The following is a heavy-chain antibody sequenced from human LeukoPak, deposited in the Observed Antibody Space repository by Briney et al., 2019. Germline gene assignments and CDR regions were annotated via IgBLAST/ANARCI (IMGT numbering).Heavy chain of an antibody. J-gene: IGHJ4*02. Sequence: SETLSLTCTVSGGSFSSYYWNWIRQPAGKGLEWIGRIYTSGSTNYNPSLKSRVTMSVDTSKSQFSLKLNSVTAADTAVYYCARAGDSTSPIDYWGQGTLVTVSS. CDR1: GGSFSSYY. V-gene: IGHV4-4*07. D-gene: IGHD6-13*01. CDR2: IYTSGST. CDR3: ARAGDSTSPIDY.